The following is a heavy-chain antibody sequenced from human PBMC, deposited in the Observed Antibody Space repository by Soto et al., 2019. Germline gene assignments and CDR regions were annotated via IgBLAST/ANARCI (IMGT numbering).Heavy chain of an antibody. CDR1: GGTFSSHA. CDR2: LSDSGDSI. CDR3: AKVSSSWYAGFFDL. Sequence: GGSLRLSGTASGGTFSSHAMTWVRQAPGKGLEWVSGLSDSGDSIYYADSVKGRFTIYRDNSMNTLYLQMNTLRVEDTTVYYCAKVSSSWYAGFFDLWGQGT. V-gene: IGHV3-23*01. D-gene: IGHD6-13*01. J-gene: IGHJ4*02.